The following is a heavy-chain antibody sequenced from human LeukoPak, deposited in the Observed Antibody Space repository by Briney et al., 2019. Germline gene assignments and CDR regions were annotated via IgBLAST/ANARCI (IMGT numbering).Heavy chain of an antibody. CDR1: GFTFSSYS. Sequence: GGSLRLSCAASGFTFSSYSMNWVRQAPGKGLEWVAYISRSGSTQHYADSVKGRFTISRDNAKNSLYLQMNSLRAEDTAVYYCATFGGTTARPLAAEFSFDCWGQGTLVTVSS. CDR2: ISRSGSTQ. D-gene: IGHD1/OR15-1a*01. J-gene: IGHJ4*02. V-gene: IGHV3-48*01. CDR3: ATFGGTTARPLAAEFSFDC.